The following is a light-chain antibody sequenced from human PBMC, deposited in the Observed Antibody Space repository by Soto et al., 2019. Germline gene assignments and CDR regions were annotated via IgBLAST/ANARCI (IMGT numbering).Light chain of an antibody. CDR3: AAWDDSLNGVV. J-gene: IGLJ2*01. V-gene: IGLV1-44*01. Sequence: VLTQPPSASGTPGQRVTISCSGSGSNIGSDTVNWYQQLPGTAPKLLIYSINQRPSGVPDRFSGSKSGTSASLAISGLQSDDEADYYCAAWDDSLNGVVFGGGTKLTVL. CDR1: GSNIGSDT. CDR2: SIN.